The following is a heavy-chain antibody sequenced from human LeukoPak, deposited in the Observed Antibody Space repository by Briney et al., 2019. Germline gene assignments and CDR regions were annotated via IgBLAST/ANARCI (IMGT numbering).Heavy chain of an antibody. J-gene: IGHJ6*03. CDR1: GGSISSHS. CDR3: ARVVVPAVREAPYYMDV. V-gene: IGHV4-59*11. Sequence: PSGTLSLTCTVSGGSISSHSWSWIRQPPGKGLEWIGYIYYSGSTNYNPSLKSRVTISVDTSKNQFSLKLSSVTAADTAVYYCARVVVPAVREAPYYMDVWGKGTTVTVSS. CDR2: IYYSGST. D-gene: IGHD2-2*01.